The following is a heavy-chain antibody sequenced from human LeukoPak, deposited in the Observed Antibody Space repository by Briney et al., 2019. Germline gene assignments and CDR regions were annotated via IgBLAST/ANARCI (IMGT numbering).Heavy chain of an antibody. CDR3: ARRTIYGSGSYSYYFDY. CDR2: IYYSGST. CDR1: GGSISSGGYY. Sequence: SETLSLTYTVSGGSISSGGYYWSWIRQHPGKGLEWIGYIYYSGSTYYNPSLKSRVTISVDTSKNQFSLKLSSVTAADTAVYYCARRTIYGSGSYSYYFDYWGQGTLVTVSS. J-gene: IGHJ4*02. D-gene: IGHD3-10*01. V-gene: IGHV4-31*03.